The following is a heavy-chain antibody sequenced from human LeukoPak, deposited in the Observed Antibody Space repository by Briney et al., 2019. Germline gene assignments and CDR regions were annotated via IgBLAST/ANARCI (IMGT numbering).Heavy chain of an antibody. D-gene: IGHD3-22*01. CDR2: TYYTGST. J-gene: IGHJ5*02. CDR1: GVSIRTGDYY. Sequence: PSETLSLTCTVSGVSIRTGDYYWSWIRQPPGKGLEWIGYTYYTGSTYYNPSLKTRATISVDTSKNQFSLKLSSVTAADTAVYYCARPYYYDSRIDPWGQGTRVTVSS. CDR3: ARPYYYDSRIDP. V-gene: IGHV4-30-4*01.